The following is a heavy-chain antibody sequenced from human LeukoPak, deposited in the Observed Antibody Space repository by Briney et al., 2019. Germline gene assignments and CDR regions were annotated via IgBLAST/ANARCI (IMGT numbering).Heavy chain of an antibody. Sequence: GASVKVSCKASGGTFTSYAISWVRQAPGQGLEWMGRIIPILGRANYAQKFQGRVTITADKSTSTAYMELSSLRSEDTAVYCCARDLGALTYYYGSTIDYWGQGTLVTVSS. V-gene: IGHV1-69*04. D-gene: IGHD3-22*01. J-gene: IGHJ4*02. CDR1: GGTFTSYA. CDR2: IIPILGRA. CDR3: ARDLGALTYYYGSTIDY.